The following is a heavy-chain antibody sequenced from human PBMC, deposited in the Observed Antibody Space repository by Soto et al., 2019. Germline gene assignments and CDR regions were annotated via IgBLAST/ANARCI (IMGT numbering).Heavy chain of an antibody. CDR2: ITWNSRVL. CDR3: AKGRYDFWSPYYFDS. Sequence: LRLSCVGTGLNFDDFAMHWVRQAPGKGLEWVSGITWNSRVLAYADSVKGRFTISRDNAGNSLYLQMDSLRDEDTALYYCAKGRYDFWSPYYFDSWGQGTLVTVSS. D-gene: IGHD3-3*01. CDR1: GLNFDDFA. V-gene: IGHV3-9*01. J-gene: IGHJ4*02.